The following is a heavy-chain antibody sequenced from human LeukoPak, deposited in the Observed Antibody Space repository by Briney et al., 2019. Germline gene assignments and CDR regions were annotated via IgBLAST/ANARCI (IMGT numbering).Heavy chain of an antibody. CDR1: GYTFTGYY. J-gene: IGHJ4*02. V-gene: IGHV1-2*02. CDR2: INPNSGVT. CDR3: ARDTYYYDSSGYFFFDY. D-gene: IGHD3-22*01. Sequence: ASVKVSCKASGYTFTGYYLHWVRQAPGQGLEWMGWINPNSGVTNYAQNFQGRVTMTRDTSISTAYMELSSLRSDDTAVYYCARDTYYYDSSGYFFFDYWGQGTLVTVSS.